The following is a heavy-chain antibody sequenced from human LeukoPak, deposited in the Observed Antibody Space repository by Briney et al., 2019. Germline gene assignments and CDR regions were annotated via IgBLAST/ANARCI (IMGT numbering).Heavy chain of an antibody. CDR1: GYPFTSYD. CDR3: ARGVLTTPYYYYYMDV. D-gene: IGHD1-1*01. CDR2: MNPNGGNT. Sequence: ASVKVSCKASGYPFTSYDINWVRQATGQGLEWMGWMNPNGGNTGYAQKFQGRVTITRNTSITTAYMELSSLRSEDTAVYFCARGVLTTPYYYYYMDVWGKGTTVTVSS. V-gene: IGHV1-8*03. J-gene: IGHJ6*03.